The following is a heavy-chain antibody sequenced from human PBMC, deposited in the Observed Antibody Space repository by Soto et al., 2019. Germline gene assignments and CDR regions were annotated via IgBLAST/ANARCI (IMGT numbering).Heavy chain of an antibody. J-gene: IGHJ4*02. D-gene: IGHD2-15*01. Sequence: PGESLKISCKGSGYSFTSSWIGWVRQMPGKGLEWVGIIYPGDSDSSYGPYFQGQVTISVDNSITTAYLQWSGLKASDTAIYYCATLRADCNADSCYSYYFDYWGQGTLVTSPQ. CDR2: IYPGDSDS. V-gene: IGHV5-51*01. CDR3: ATLRADCNADSCYSYYFDY. CDR1: GYSFTSSW.